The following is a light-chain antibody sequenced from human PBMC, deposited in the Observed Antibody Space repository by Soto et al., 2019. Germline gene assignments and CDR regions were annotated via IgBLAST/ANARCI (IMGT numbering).Light chain of an antibody. CDR3: SSYTSTSTLLI. CDR2: DVS. CDR1: SDDVGGYDY. Sequence: QSALTQPASVSGSPGQSITISCTGTSDDVGGYDYVSWYQQHPGKAPKLMIYDVSDRPSGVSNRFSGSKSGDTASLTISGFQAEDEADYYCSSYTSTSTLLIFGGGTKLTFL. V-gene: IGLV2-14*01. J-gene: IGLJ2*01.